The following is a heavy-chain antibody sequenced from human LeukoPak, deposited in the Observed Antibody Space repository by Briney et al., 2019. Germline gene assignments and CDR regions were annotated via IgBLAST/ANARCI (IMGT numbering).Heavy chain of an antibody. J-gene: IGHJ4*02. Sequence: GGSLRLSCAASGFTFSSYAMSWVRQAPGKGLEWVSAISGSGGSTYYADSVKGRFTISRDNSKNTLYLQMNSLRAEDTAVYYCAKVNPQTGWWGVYFDYWGQGTLVTVSS. CDR1: GFTFSSYA. CDR2: ISGSGGST. D-gene: IGHD2-8*02. CDR3: AKVNPQTGWWGVYFDY. V-gene: IGHV3-23*01.